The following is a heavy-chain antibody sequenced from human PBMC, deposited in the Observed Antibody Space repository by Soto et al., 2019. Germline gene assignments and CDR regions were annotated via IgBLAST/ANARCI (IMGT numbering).Heavy chain of an antibody. CDR3: ARSSFDWFAFDI. V-gene: IGHV3-33*01. CDR2: IWYDGSNT. Sequence: QVQLVESGGGVVQPGRSLRLSCASSGFTLGRFGMHWVRQAPGKGLEWVAVIWYDGSNTYYAVSVKGRFTVSRDNPKNTLYLQMNSLRAEATAVYYCARSSFDWFAFDIWGPGTMVTVSA. J-gene: IGHJ3*02. CDR1: GFTLGRFG. D-gene: IGHD3-9*01.